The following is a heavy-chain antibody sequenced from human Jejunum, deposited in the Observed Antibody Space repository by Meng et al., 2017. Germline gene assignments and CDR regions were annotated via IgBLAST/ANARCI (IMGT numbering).Heavy chain of an antibody. CDR1: GASMSSGNYY. D-gene: IGHD1-1*01. CDR3: ARVNWTSSYWYFDL. V-gene: IGHV4-31*01. J-gene: IGHJ2*01. Sequence: HLQESGPGLLKPSQTLSLTCTVSGASMSSGNYYWTWIRQHPGKGLEWIGYIYYSGSTYYNPSLQSLFTISIDMSENQFSLKLTSVTAADTAVYYCARVNWTSSYWYFDLWGRDTLVTVSS. CDR2: IYYSGST.